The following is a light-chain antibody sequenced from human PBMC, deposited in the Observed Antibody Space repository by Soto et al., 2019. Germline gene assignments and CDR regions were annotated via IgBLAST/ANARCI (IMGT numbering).Light chain of an antibody. J-gene: IGKJ4*01. V-gene: IGKV1-5*01. Sequence: DIQMTQSPSTLSASVGDRVTMTCRASQSIRSWLAWYQQKPGKAPKLLIYDASSLESGVPSRFSGRRSGTEFTLNISSLQPDDFGTYYCQQYESYSPLTFGGGTKVDIK. CDR2: DAS. CDR3: QQYESYSPLT. CDR1: QSIRSW.